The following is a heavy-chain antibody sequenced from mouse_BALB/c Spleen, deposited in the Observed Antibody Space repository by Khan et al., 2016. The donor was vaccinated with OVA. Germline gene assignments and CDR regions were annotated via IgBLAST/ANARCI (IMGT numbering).Heavy chain of an antibody. CDR1: GFNIKDTY. CDR3: ARGYGNYNYSIDY. CDR2: IDPANGNT. J-gene: IGHJ4*01. V-gene: IGHV14-3*02. D-gene: IGHD2-10*02. Sequence: VQLQQSGAELVKPGASVKLSCTTSGFNIKDTYMHWVKQRPEQGLEWIGRIDPANGNTKYDPKFQGKATITADTSSNTAYLQLSSLTSEDTAVYYCARGYGNYNYSIDYWGQGTSVTVSS.